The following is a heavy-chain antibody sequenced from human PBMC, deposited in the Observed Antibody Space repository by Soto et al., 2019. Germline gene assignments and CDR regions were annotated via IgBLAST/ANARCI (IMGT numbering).Heavy chain of an antibody. CDR1: GFTFSSYS. CDR3: AKDPVGFWSGQIYYFDY. D-gene: IGHD3-3*01. Sequence: PGGSLRLSCAASGFTFSSYSMNWVRQAPGKGLEWVSGISWNSGSIRYADSVEGRFTISRDNAKNSLYLQMNSLRAEDTALYYCAKDPVGFWSGQIYYFDYWGQGTLVTVSS. V-gene: IGHV3-9*01. CDR2: ISWNSGSI. J-gene: IGHJ4*02.